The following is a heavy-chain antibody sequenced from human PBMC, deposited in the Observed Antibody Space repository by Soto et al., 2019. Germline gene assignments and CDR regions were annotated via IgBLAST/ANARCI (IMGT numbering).Heavy chain of an antibody. Sequence: GGSLRLSCAASGFTFSSYWMSWVRQAPGKGLEWVANIKQDGSEKYYVDSVKGRFTISRDNAKNSLYLQMNRLRAEDTAVYYCARDTVPSSDAFDIWGQGTMVTVSS. V-gene: IGHV3-7*01. CDR3: ARDTVPSSDAFDI. J-gene: IGHJ3*02. D-gene: IGHD4-17*01. CDR1: GFTFSSYW. CDR2: IKQDGSEK.